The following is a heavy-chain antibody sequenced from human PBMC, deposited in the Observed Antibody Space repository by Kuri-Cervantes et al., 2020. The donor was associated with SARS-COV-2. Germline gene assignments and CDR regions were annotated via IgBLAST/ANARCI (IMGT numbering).Heavy chain of an antibody. V-gene: IGHV3-11*01. D-gene: IGHD3-3*01. Sequence: GESLKIYCAASGFSFSDYYLSWVRQAPGKGLDWVAYISASGSNMFYADSVKGRFTISRDNSKNSLYLQVNNLRTEDTALYYCAKDGSKVLRVLEWLPVDSYYYYMDVWGTGTTVPVSS. CDR2: ISASGSNM. J-gene: IGHJ6*03. CDR1: GFSFSDYY. CDR3: AKDGSKVLRVLEWLPVDSYYYYMDV.